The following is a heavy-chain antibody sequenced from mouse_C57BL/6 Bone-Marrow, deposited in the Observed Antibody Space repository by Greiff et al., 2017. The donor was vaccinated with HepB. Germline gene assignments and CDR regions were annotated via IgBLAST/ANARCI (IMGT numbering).Heavy chain of an antibody. CDR1: GFNIKDYY. CDR2: IDPEDGDT. CDR3: TTGVLRSSFDFDY. D-gene: IGHD1-1*01. V-gene: IGHV14-1*01. J-gene: IGHJ2*01. Sequence: EVQLQQSGAELVRPGASVKLSCTASGFNIKDYYMHWVKQRPEQGLEWIGRIDPEDGDTEYAPKFQGKATMTADTSSNTAYLQLSSLTSEDTAVYYCTTGVLRSSFDFDYWGQGTTLTVSS.